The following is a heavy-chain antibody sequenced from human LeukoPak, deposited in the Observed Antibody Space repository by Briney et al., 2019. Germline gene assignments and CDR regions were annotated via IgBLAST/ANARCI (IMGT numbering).Heavy chain of an antibody. J-gene: IGHJ4*02. CDR2: IKSKTDGGTT. D-gene: IGHD3-22*01. V-gene: IGHV3-15*07. CDR3: TTLDYYDSSGYYSPFDY. Sequence: AGGSLRLSCAASGFTFSSYDMNWVRQAPGKGLEWVGRIKSKTDGGTTDYAAPVKGRFTISRDDSKNTLYLQMNSLKTEDTAVYYCTTLDYYDSSGYYSPFDYWGQGTLVTVSS. CDR1: GFTFSSYD.